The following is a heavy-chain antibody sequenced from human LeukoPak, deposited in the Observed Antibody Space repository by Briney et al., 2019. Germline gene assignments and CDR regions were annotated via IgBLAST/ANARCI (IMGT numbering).Heavy chain of an antibody. D-gene: IGHD5-18*01. V-gene: IGHV1-18*01. J-gene: IGHJ4*02. CDR3: ARDVGSYSRNLYYFDY. Sequence: ASVRVSCKASAYTFTSYGISRVRQPPAPGLEWMGWISAYSNNTNYAQKIQGRDTMTTDTSTSTAYMELRSLTSDDTGVYYCARDVGSYSRNLYYFDYWGQGTLVTVSS. CDR2: ISAYSNNT. CDR1: AYTFTSYG.